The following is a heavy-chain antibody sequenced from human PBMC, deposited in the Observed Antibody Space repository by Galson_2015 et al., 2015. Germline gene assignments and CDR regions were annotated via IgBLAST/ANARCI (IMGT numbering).Heavy chain of an antibody. CDR1: GFSFSRFE. V-gene: IGHV3-48*03. J-gene: IGHJ4*02. CDR3: ATAEAVYSNYLDY. Sequence: SLRLSCAASGFSFSRFEMYWVRQAPGKGLEWVSYISGSGNAIYYADSVKGRFTISRDNAKNSLFLQMNNLRPEDTSVYYCATAEAVYSNYLDYWGQGTPVTVSS. D-gene: IGHD4-11*01. CDR2: ISGSGNAI.